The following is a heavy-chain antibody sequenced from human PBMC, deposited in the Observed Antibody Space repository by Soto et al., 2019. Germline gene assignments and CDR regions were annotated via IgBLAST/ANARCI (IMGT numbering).Heavy chain of an antibody. Sequence: GGSLRLSCTASGFTFGDYAMSWVRQAPGKGLEWVGFIRSKAYGGTTEYAASVKGRFTISRDDSKSIAYLQMNSLKTEDTAVYYCTRAGEWELLHVDYWGQGTLVTVSS. CDR2: IRSKAYGGTT. V-gene: IGHV3-49*04. CDR1: GFTFGDYA. D-gene: IGHD1-26*01. J-gene: IGHJ4*02. CDR3: TRAGEWELLHVDY.